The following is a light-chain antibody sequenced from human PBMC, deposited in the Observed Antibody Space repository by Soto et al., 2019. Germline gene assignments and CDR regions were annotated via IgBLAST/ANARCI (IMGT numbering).Light chain of an antibody. CDR2: EVS. CDR3: SSYTTSSTLEV. Sequence: QSALPQPASVSGSPGQSITISCTGTSSDVGGYKFVSWYQQHPGKVPRLTIYEVSNRPSGVSNRFSSSKSGNTASLTISGLQAEDEADYYCSSYTTSSTLEVFGPGTKVTVL. V-gene: IGLV2-14*01. J-gene: IGLJ1*01. CDR1: SSDVGGYKF.